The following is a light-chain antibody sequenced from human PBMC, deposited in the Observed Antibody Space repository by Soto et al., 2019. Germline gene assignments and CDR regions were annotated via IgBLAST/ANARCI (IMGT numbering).Light chain of an antibody. V-gene: IGKV1-5*01. CDR2: DAS. CDR1: QSISSW. J-gene: IGKJ1*01. CDR3: QQYNSYSPT. Sequence: DIQMTQSPSTRSSSVGDRVTITCRASQSISSWLAWYQQKPGKAPKLLIYDASSLESGVPSRFSGSGSGTEFTLTISSLKNDDFATYYCQQYNSYSPTFGQGTKVDIK.